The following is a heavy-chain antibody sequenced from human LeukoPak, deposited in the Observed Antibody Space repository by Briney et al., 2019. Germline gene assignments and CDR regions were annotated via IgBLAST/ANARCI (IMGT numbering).Heavy chain of an antibody. V-gene: IGHV3-23*01. D-gene: IGHD3-22*01. CDR3: AKGHYYDSSGYYYYYGMDV. J-gene: IGHJ6*02. CDR2: ISGSGGST. CDR1: GFTFSSYA. Sequence: GGSLRLSCAASGFTFSSYAMSWVRQAPGKGLEWVSAISGSGGSTYYADSVKGRFTISRDNSKNTLYLQMNSLRAEDTAVYYCAKGHYYDSSGYYYYYGMDVWGQGTTVTVSS.